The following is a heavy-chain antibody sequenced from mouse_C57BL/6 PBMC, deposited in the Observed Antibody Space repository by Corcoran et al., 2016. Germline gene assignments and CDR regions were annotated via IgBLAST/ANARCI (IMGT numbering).Heavy chain of an antibody. CDR2: IYPGSGNT. V-gene: IGHV1-66*01. Sequence: QIQLQQSGPELVKPAASVKITCKASGASFTSYYLHWVKQRPRQGLELIGWIYPGSGNTKYNEKFKGKATLTADASSSTVYMQLSSLTSEDSGVYYCARGEITTVVSGRDYWGQGASVTVSS. CDR1: GASFTSYY. J-gene: IGHJ4*01. D-gene: IGHD1-1*01. CDR3: ARGEITTVVSGRDY.